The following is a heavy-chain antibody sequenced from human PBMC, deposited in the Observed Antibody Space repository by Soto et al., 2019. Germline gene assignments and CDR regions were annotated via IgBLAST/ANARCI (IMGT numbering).Heavy chain of an antibody. V-gene: IGHV4-39*01. CDR2: IFHSGST. CDR3: ARSSGSSWRITDAFEI. CDR1: GGSISSSNYY. Sequence: SETLSLTCSVAGGSISSSNYYWGWIRQPPGKGLEWIGSIFHSGSTDYNASLKSRVTISVDTPRNQFSLKLNSVTGADTAVYFCARSSGSSWRITDAFEIWGQGTMGTVS. J-gene: IGHJ3*02. D-gene: IGHD2-15*01.